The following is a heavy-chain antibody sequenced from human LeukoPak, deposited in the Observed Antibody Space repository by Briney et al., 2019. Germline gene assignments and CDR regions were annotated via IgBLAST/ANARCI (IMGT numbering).Heavy chain of an antibody. CDR1: GDSVSSNSAA. Sequence: SQTLSLTCAISGDSVSSNSAAWNWIRQSPSRGLEWLGRTYYRSKWYNDYAVSVKSRITINPDTSKNQFSLQLNSVTPEDTAVYYCARLAGIAVAVTLAAFDIWGQGTMVTVSS. CDR3: ARLAGIAVAVTLAAFDI. CDR2: TYYRSKWYN. V-gene: IGHV6-1*01. J-gene: IGHJ3*02. D-gene: IGHD6-19*01.